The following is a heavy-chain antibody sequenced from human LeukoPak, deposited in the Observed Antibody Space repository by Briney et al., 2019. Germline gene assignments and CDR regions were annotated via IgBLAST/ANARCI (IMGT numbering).Heavy chain of an antibody. Sequence: PSETLSLTCTVSGGSISSYYWSWIRQPPGQGLEWIGYIYYSGSTNYNPSLKSRVTISVDTSKNQFSLKLSSVTAADTAVYYCARHDGATYDYWGQGTLVTVSS. J-gene: IGHJ4*02. CDR2: IYYSGST. CDR3: ARHDGATYDY. V-gene: IGHV4-59*08. D-gene: IGHD1-26*01. CDR1: GGSISSYY.